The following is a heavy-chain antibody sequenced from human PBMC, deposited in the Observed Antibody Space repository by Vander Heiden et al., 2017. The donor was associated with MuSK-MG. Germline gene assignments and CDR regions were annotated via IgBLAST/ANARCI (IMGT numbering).Heavy chain of an antibody. D-gene: IGHD2-15*01. J-gene: IGHJ3*02. CDR1: GGTFSSYA. Sequence: QVQLVQSGAAVTRPGSSVQVSCTASGGTFSSYAISWVRQAPGQGLEWMGGIIPISGTATYAQNSQGRVTITADESTITAYMELSSLRSEDTAVYYCAREKYCSGGSCYHHAFDIWGQGTMVTVSS. CDR2: IIPISGTA. CDR3: AREKYCSGGSCYHHAFDI. V-gene: IGHV1-69*01.